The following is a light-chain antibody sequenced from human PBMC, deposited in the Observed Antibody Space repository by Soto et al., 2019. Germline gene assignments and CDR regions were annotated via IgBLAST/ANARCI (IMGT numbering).Light chain of an antibody. V-gene: IGKV1-12*01. J-gene: IGKJ4*01. CDR2: DAS. CDR3: QQGNTLPLT. CDR1: QGINNW. Sequence: DIQMTQSPSSVSASVGDRVTITCRASQGINNWLVWYQQKPGEAPKVLIYDASSLQGGVPSRFSGSGSGTDFTLTISSLQPEGSATYYCQQGNTLPLTFGGGTKVDIK.